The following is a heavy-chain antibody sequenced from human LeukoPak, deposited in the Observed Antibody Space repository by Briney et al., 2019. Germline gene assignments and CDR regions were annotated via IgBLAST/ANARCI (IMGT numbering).Heavy chain of an antibody. J-gene: IGHJ5*02. CDR1: GGSFSGYY. CDR3: ARGDYGSGSYFNNWFDP. CDR2: INHSGST. V-gene: IGHV4-34*01. Sequence: PSETLSLTCAVYGGSFSGYYCSWIRQPPGKGLEWIGEINHSGSTNYNPSLKSRVTISVDTSKNQFSLKLSSVTAADTAVYYCARGDYGSGSYFNNWFDPWGQGNLVTVSS. D-gene: IGHD3-10*01.